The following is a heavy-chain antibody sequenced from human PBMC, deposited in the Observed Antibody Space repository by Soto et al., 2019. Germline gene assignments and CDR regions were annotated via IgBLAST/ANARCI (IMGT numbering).Heavy chain of an antibody. Sequence: QVQLVESGGGVVQPGRSLRLSCGASGFKFSTYGMHWVRQAPGKGLEWVAVISYDGNNKDYADSVKGRFTISRDNSKNTSYLQMNSLRAEETAVYYCAKGLVGYVFGVQDYYFGMDVWGQGTTVAVSS. V-gene: IGHV3-30*18. J-gene: IGHJ6*02. CDR3: AKGLVGYVFGVQDYYFGMDV. CDR2: ISYDGNNK. CDR1: GFKFSTYG. D-gene: IGHD1-26*01.